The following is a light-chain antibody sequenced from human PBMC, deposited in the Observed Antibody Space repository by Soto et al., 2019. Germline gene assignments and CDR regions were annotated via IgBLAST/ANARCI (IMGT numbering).Light chain of an antibody. V-gene: IGLV2-14*01. CDR3: FSFTTTSTHV. Sequence: QSLMTQPPSASGSRGQSFNISCSGTMSDVGGYDSVSWYQHHPGKVPKLIISEVNNRPSGVSNRLSGSKSGNTAYLTISGLQVEDEAEYFCFSFTTTSTHVFGTGTKVTVL. J-gene: IGLJ1*01. CDR1: MSDVGGYDS. CDR2: EVN.